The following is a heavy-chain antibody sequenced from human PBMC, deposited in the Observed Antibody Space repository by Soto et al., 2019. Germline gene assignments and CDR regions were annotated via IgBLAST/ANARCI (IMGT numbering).Heavy chain of an antibody. J-gene: IGHJ4*02. CDR1: GFTFSSYA. V-gene: IGHV3-23*01. D-gene: IGHD6-13*01. CDR3: AIDAAAGTSPRSGY. CDR2: ISGSGGST. Sequence: EVQLLESGGGLVQPGGSLRLSCAASGFTFSSYAMSWVRQAPGKGLEWVSAISGSGGSTYYADSVKGRFTISRDNSKNTLYLEMNSLSAEDTAVDDYAIDAAAGTSPRSGYWGQGTLDTVSS.